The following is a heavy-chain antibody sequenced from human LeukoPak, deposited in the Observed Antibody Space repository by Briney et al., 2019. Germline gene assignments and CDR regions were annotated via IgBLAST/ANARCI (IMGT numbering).Heavy chain of an antibody. CDR1: GGTFSSYN. V-gene: IGHV1-69*08. Sequence: SVKVSCKASGGTFSSYNFIWVRQAPGQGLEWMGGIIPMQGTPNYAQKFQDRVTISADKSTTTVYMALSSLRSEDTAVYYCAKDRGYSSSWFPMYYFDYWGQGTLVTVSS. J-gene: IGHJ4*02. CDR3: AKDRGYSSSWFPMYYFDY. CDR2: IIPMQGTP. D-gene: IGHD6-13*01.